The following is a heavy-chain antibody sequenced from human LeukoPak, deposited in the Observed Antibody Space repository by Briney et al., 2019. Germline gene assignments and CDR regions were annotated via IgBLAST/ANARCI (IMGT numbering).Heavy chain of an antibody. CDR3: ARSEEVPPVDAFDM. CDR2: IYIGDSET. D-gene: IGHD3-3*01. Sequence: GESLRISCKGSGFNFCTSWIGWVRQKRGKGPEGMGIIYIGDSETTYSPAFRGQVTISADKSLSTAYLQWSSLKASDSAMYYCARSEEVPPVDAFDMWGPGTMVTVS. J-gene: IGHJ3*02. V-gene: IGHV5-51*01. CDR1: GFNFCTSW.